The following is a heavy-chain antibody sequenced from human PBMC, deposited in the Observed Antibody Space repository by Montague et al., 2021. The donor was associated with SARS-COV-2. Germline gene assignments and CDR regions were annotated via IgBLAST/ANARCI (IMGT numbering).Heavy chain of an antibody. J-gene: IGHJ1*01. D-gene: IGHD1-26*01. V-gene: IGHV4-61*03. Sequence: SETLSLTCTVSGGLSNTDSCNSDFWSWIRQTPVKELEWIGWIPYNGYTNYNPSLKSRVTISIDMSKRYFSLRLNFLTATDTAVYYCSRGHIFGPGARGLEHWGQGTLVTVAS. CDR2: IPYNGYT. CDR3: SRGHIFGPGARGLEH. CDR1: GGLSNTDSCNSDF.